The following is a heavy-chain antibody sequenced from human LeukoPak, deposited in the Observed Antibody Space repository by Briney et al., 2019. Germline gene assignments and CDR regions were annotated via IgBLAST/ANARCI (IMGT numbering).Heavy chain of an antibody. CDR2: ISYDGSDT. D-gene: IGHD2/OR15-2a*01. V-gene: IGHV3-30-3*01. CDR1: GFTFSSYS. Sequence: GGSLRLSCAASGFTFSSYSMYGVRQAPGKGLEWVAIISYDGSDTYYADSVRGRFTISRDISKNTLYLQLTGLRAEDTAVYYCARVRVNNSSRYHPLDLWGEGTLVTVSS. J-gene: IGHJ4*02. CDR3: ARVRVNNSSRYHPLDL.